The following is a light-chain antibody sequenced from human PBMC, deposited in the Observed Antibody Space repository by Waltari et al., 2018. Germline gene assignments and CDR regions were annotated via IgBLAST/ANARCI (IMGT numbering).Light chain of an antibody. CDR1: QIISNNY. J-gene: IGKJ2*01. V-gene: IGKV3-20*01. Sequence: DIVLTQSPGTLSLSPGERATLSCRASQIISNNYLAWYQAKPSQAPRPLIYGISHRATGIPDRFSGGGSGTDFTLTISRLEPEDFAVYYCQQFGGSPKYTFGQGTKLEIK. CDR3: QQFGGSPKYT. CDR2: GIS.